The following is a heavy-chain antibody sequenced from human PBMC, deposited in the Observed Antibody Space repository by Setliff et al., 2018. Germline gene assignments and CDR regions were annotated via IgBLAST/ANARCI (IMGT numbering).Heavy chain of an antibody. J-gene: IGHJ4*02. CDR1: GFTFSTYR. D-gene: IGHD2-15*01. CDR2: IWGDGGTK. CDR3: ARTCSGSGCYAGLES. Sequence: GGSLRLSCAASGFTFSTYRMHWVRQAPGKGLEWVAVIWGDGGTKYHADSVKGRFTVSRDNSKNTLYLQMNSLRPEDTAVYYCARTCSGSGCYAGLESWGQGTPVTVSS. V-gene: IGHV3-33*08.